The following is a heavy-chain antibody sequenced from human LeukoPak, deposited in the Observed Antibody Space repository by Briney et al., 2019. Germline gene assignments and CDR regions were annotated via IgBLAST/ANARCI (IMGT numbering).Heavy chain of an antibody. D-gene: IGHD6-25*01. V-gene: IGHV4-34*01. CDR1: GGSFRGYY. J-gene: IGHJ2*01. CDR3: ARDAAGSGGAWYFDL. CDR2: INFGGSI. Sequence: PSETLSLTCAVYGGSFRGYYWSWIRQPPGKGLEWIGEINFGGSINYTPSLKSRVTISVDTSKNQFSLKLSSVTAADTAVYYCARDAAGSGGAWYFDLWGRGTLVIVSS.